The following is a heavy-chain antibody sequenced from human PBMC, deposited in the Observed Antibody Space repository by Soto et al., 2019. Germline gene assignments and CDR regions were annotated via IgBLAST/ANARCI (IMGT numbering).Heavy chain of an antibody. Sequence: SVKVSCKASGGTFSSYAISWVRQAPGQGLEWMGGIIPIFGTANYAQKFQGRVTITADKSTSTAYMELSSLRSEDTAVYYCAPTPMFPYSYFDYWGQGTLVPSPQ. V-gene: IGHV1-69*06. D-gene: IGHD2-21*01. J-gene: IGHJ4*02. CDR3: APTPMFPYSYFDY. CDR2: IIPIFGTA. CDR1: GGTFSSYA.